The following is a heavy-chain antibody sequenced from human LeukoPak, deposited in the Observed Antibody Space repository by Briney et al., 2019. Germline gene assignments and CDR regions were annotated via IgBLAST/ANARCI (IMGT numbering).Heavy chain of an antibody. CDR3: ARDYRVWGSYRLTPLDY. D-gene: IGHD3-16*02. CDR2: IKQDGSEK. CDR1: GFTFSSYW. Sequence: GGSLRLSCAASGFTFSSYWMSWVRQAPGKGLEWVANIKQDGSEKYYVDSVKGRFTISRDNAKNSLYLQMNSLRAEDTAVYYCARDYRVWGSYRLTPLDYWGQGTLVTVSS. J-gene: IGHJ4*02. V-gene: IGHV3-7*01.